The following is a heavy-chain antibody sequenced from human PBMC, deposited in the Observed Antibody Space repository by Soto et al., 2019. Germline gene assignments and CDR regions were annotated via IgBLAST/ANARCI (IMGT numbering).Heavy chain of an antibody. CDR1: GYTFTGYY. D-gene: IGHD2-15*01. CDR3: ARSLGYCSGGSCYPDAFDI. J-gene: IGHJ3*02. Sequence: ASVKVSCKASGYTFTGYYMHWVRQAPGQGLEWMGWINPNSGGTNYVQKFQGWVTMTRDTSISTAYMELSRLRSDDTAVYYCARSLGYCSGGSCYPDAFDIWGQGTMVTVSS. V-gene: IGHV1-2*04. CDR2: INPNSGGT.